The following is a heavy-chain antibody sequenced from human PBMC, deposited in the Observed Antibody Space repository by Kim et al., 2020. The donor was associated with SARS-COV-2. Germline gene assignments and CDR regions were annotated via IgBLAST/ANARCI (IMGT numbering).Heavy chain of an antibody. CDR3: ARYLSSPTRVISRRGKGYFDY. CDR2: IYYSGST. J-gene: IGHJ4*02. CDR1: GGSISSSSYY. D-gene: IGHD3-22*01. Sequence: SETLSLTCTVSGGSISSSSYYWGWIRQPPGKGLEWIGSIYYSGSTYYNPSLKSRVTISVDTSKNQFSLKLSSVTAADTAVYYCARYLSSPTRVISRRGKGYFDYWGQGTLVTVSS. V-gene: IGHV4-39*07.